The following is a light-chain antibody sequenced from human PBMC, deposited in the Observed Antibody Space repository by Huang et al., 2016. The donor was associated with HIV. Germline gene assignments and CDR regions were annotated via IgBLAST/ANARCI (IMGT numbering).Light chain of an antibody. CDR3: QQYYSSPQT. Sequence: DIIMTQSPDSLAVSLGERATLNFRSSQSGYSSSTSKDYLAWFQQKPGQPPRLLLFWASTREAGVPDRFSGSGSGTHFTLTIANLEAEDAAIYYCQQYYSSPQTFGQGTRVEVK. CDR1: QSGYSSSTSKDY. J-gene: IGKJ1*01. V-gene: IGKV4-1*01. CDR2: WAS.